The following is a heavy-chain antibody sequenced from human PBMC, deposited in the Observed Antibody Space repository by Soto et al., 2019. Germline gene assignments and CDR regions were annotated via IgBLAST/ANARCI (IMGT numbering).Heavy chain of an antibody. V-gene: IGHV4-59*08. J-gene: IGHJ4*02. CDR1: GGSISSYY. CDR3: ARRYASCFDY. Sequence: SETLSLTCTVSGGSISSYYWSWIRQPPGKGLEWIGYIYYSGSTNYNPSLKSRVTISVDTSKNQFSLKLSSVTAADTAVYYCARRYASCFDYWGQGTRITVSS. CDR2: IYYSGST. D-gene: IGHD2-2*01.